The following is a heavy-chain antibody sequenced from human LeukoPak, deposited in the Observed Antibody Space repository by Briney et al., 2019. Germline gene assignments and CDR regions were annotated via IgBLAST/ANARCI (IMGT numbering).Heavy chain of an antibody. CDR3: AKGEVAVAGTGPFDY. CDR2: ISSSSSYI. J-gene: IGHJ4*02. V-gene: IGHV3-21*01. D-gene: IGHD6-19*01. Sequence: GGSLRLSCAASGFTFSRHSINWVRQAPGKGLEWVSSISSSSSYIYYADSVKGRFTISRDNSKNTLYLQMNSLRAEDTAVYYCAKGEVAVAGTGPFDYWGQGTLVTVSS. CDR1: GFTFSRHS.